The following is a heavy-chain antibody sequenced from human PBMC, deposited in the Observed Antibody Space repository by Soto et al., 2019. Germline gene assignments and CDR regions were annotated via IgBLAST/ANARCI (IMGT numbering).Heavy chain of an antibody. V-gene: IGHV1-18*01. Sequence: QVQLVQSPSEVKKPGASVKVSCKASGYNFATYGISWVRQAPGQGLEWLAWITAYNDNTNYAEKFHGRVTLTTETSTNTAYMELRSLRFADTAVCYCARAPPVPAAVSGLDFWGQGTLVVVSS. CDR2: ITAYNDNT. D-gene: IGHD2-2*01. CDR3: ARAPPVPAAVSGLDF. J-gene: IGHJ4*02. CDR1: GYNFATYG.